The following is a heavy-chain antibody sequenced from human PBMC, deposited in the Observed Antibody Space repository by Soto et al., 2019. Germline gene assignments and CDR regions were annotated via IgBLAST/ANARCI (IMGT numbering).Heavy chain of an antibody. V-gene: IGHV1-8*01. J-gene: IGHJ6*03. CDR1: GYTFTGYD. Sequence: GASVKVSCKASGYTFTGYDINWVRQATGQGLEWMGWMNPNSGNTGYAQKFQGRVTMTRNTSISTAYMELSSLRSEDTAVYYCARGSVTRVNVAVPAAPEHYYYYMDVWGKGTTVTVSS. CDR3: ARGSVTRVNVAVPAAPEHYYYYMDV. D-gene: IGHD2-2*01. CDR2: MNPNSGNT.